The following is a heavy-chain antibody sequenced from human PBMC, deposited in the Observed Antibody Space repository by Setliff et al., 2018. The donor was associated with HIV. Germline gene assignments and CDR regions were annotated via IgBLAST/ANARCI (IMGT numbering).Heavy chain of an antibody. CDR3: ARGAGAFGAKLDS. CDR1: GDSIKDYY. J-gene: IGHJ4*02. CDR2: MSFSANS. Sequence: SETLSLTCNVSGDSIKDYYWSWVRQPPGKGLEWLGYMSFSANSNYNPSLKNRITISIDTSKNQFSLRLKSVTAADAAIYYCARGAGAFGAKLDSWGQGSLVTVSS. D-gene: IGHD3-10*01. V-gene: IGHV4-59*01.